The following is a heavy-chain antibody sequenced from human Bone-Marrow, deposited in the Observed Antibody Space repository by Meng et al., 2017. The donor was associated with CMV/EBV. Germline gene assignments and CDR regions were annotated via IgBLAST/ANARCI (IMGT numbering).Heavy chain of an antibody. CDR3: ARDTIVVVPSSIMVEDDACDI. CDR2: IGSSSSYI. CDR1: GFTFCSYI. D-gene: IGHD2-2*01. V-gene: IGHV3-21*01. J-gene: IGHJ3*02. Sequence: ESLKISCAASGFTFCSYIMNWVRQATGKGLGWVSYIGSSSSYIYYADSVKGRFTISRDNAKKSLYLQMNSLRAEDTDVYYCARDTIVVVPSSIMVEDDACDIWGQGTMVTVSS.